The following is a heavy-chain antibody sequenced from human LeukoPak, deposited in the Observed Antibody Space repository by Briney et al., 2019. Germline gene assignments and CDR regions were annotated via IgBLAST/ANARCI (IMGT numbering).Heavy chain of an antibody. J-gene: IGHJ6*03. D-gene: IGHD1-26*01. V-gene: IGHV3-74*01. CDR3: ARGYSNNGGYYMDV. CDR2: INSDGSTT. CDR1: GFTLRSYW. Sequence: GGSLRLSCAASGFTLRSYWMHWVRQGPGKGLVWVSRINSDGSTTGYADSVKGRFTTSRDNAENTVYLQMNSLRAEDTAVYYCARGYSNNGGYYMDVWGKGTTVTVSS.